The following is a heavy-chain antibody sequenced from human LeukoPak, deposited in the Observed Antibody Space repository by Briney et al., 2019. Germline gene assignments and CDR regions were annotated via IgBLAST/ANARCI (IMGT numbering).Heavy chain of an antibody. Sequence: SETLSLTCTVSGGSISSYYWSWIRQPPGKGLEWIGYIYYSGSTNYNPSLKSRVTISVDTSKNQFSLNLNSVTAADTAVYYCARALSGTYGLFQHWGQGTLVTVSS. CDR3: ARALSGTYGLFQH. V-gene: IGHV4-59*01. D-gene: IGHD1-26*01. CDR1: GGSISSYY. CDR2: IYYSGST. J-gene: IGHJ1*01.